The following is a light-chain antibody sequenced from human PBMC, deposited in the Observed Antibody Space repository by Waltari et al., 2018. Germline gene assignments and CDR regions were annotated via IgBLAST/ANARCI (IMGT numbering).Light chain of an antibody. CDR1: SSAVRGSHS. V-gene: IGLV2-8*01. J-gene: IGLJ2*01. CDR2: EVS. Sequence: QSAPAPPPSAFASPGQPATIPCTAASSAVRGSHSFTWYQQHPGHAPHLIIYEVSKRPSGVPDRFSGSKAGNTASLTVSGLQAEDAAAYYCSSYAGSNFVVFGGGTKVTVL. CDR3: SSYAGSNFVV.